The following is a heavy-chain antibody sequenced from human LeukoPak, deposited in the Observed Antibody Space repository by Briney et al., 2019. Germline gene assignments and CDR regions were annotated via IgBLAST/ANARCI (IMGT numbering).Heavy chain of an antibody. V-gene: IGHV3-21*01. CDR1: GFTFSSYS. CDR2: ISSSSTYI. J-gene: IGHJ5*01. D-gene: IGHD3-10*01. Sequence: GGSLRLSCAASGFTFSSYSMNWVRQAPGKGLEWVSFISSSSTYIYYADSVKGQFTISRDDAKNSLYLQMSSLRGDDTAVYYCARDRVVSGRFGEVASWGQGTLVTVSS. CDR3: ARDRVVSGRFGEVAS.